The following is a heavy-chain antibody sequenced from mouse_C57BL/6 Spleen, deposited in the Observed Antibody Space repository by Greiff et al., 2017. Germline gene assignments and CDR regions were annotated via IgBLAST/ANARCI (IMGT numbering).Heavy chain of an antibody. CDR2: INPNYGTT. D-gene: IGHD1-1*01. Sequence: EVKLQESGPELVKPGASVKISCKASGYSFTDYNMNWVKQSNGKSLEWIGVINPNYGTTSYNQKFKGKATLTVDQSSSTAYMQLNSLTSEDSAVYYCARGAITTVVATPYAMDYWGQGTSVTVSS. CDR3: ARGAITTVVATPYAMDY. J-gene: IGHJ4*01. CDR1: GYSFTDYN. V-gene: IGHV1-39*01.